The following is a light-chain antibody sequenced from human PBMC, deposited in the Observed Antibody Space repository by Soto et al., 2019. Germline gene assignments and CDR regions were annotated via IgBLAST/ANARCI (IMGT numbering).Light chain of an antibody. CDR3: QQYVSAPIT. Sequence: EIVLTQSPATLSLSPGERATLSCRASQSVSSSSLAWYQQKPGQAPRLLIYGVSSRATGVPVSFSGSGSGTDFTLTISRLEPEDFAVYYCQQYVSAPITFGQGTRLEIK. V-gene: IGKV3-20*01. CDR1: QSVSSSS. J-gene: IGKJ5*01. CDR2: GVS.